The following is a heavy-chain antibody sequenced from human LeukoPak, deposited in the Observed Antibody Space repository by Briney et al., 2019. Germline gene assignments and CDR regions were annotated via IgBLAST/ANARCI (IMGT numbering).Heavy chain of an antibody. CDR3: ARQIKGYDSSGYYP. CDR1: GGSVSSSNW. V-gene: IGHV4-4*02. J-gene: IGHJ5*02. Sequence: SGTLSLTCAVSGGSVSSSNWWSWVRQPPGKGLEWIGEIYHSGSTNYNPSLKSRVTISVDKSKNQFSLKLSSVTAADTAVYYCARQIKGYDSSGYYPWGQGTLVTVSS. D-gene: IGHD3-22*01. CDR2: IYHSGST.